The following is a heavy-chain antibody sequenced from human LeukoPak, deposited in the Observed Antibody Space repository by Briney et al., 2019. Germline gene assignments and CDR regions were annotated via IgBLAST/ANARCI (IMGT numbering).Heavy chain of an antibody. V-gene: IGHV3-20*04. D-gene: IGHD3-10*01. CDR2: INWNGANT. J-gene: IGHJ6*03. CDR3: VRVVRPTNMDV. Sequence: PGGSLRLSCAASGFTFSSYSMNWVRQAPGKGLEWVSGINWNGANTGYADSVKGRFTISRDNAKNSLNLQMNSLRVEDTALYYCVRVVRPTNMDVWGKGTTVTVS. CDR1: GFTFSSYS.